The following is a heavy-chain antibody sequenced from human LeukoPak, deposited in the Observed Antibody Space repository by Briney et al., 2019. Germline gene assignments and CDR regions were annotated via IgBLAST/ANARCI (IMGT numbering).Heavy chain of an antibody. V-gene: IGHV4-61*02. CDR2: IYTSGST. J-gene: IGHJ6*03. D-gene: IGHD3-10*01. Sequence: MSSQTLSLTCTVSGGSISRGSYYWSWIRQPAGKGLEWIGRIYTSGSTNYNPSLKSRATISVDTSKNQFSLKLSSVTAADTAVYYCARDRLAVMVRGVDYYYYYYYMDVWGKGTTVTISS. CDR3: ARDRLAVMVRGVDYYYYYYYMDV. CDR1: GGSISRGSYY.